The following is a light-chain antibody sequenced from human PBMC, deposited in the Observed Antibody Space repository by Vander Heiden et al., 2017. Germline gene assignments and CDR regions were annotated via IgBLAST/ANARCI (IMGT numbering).Light chain of an antibody. J-gene: IGLJ3*02. Sequence: QSVVTQSPSASGTPVKRVTISCSGTNSNIGRNYVLWYQQLPGAAPTLLIYQNHQRPSGVPDRFSASKSGTSASLSISGLRSEDEADYYCATWDDSLVAWVFGGGTKLTVL. CDR3: ATWDDSLVAWV. V-gene: IGLV1-47*01. CDR2: QNH. CDR1: NSNIGRNY.